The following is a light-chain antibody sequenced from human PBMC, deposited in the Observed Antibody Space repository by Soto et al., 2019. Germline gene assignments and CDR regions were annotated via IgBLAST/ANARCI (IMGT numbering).Light chain of an antibody. CDR2: EVS. V-gene: IGLV2-14*01. Sequence: QSALTQPASVSGSPGQSITISCTGTSSAVGGYYYVSWYQHHPGKASKLLIYEVSDRPSGVSNRFSGSKSGNTASLTISGLQAEDEADYYCNSYTSIGIVVFGGGTKLAVL. CDR1: SSAVGGYYY. J-gene: IGLJ2*01. CDR3: NSYTSIGIVV.